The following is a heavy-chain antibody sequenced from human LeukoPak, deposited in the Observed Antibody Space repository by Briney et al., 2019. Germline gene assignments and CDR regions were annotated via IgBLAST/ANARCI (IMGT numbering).Heavy chain of an antibody. CDR2: MYSGGSI. J-gene: IGHJ5*02. D-gene: IGHD3-3*01. CDR1: GVTVSSNY. Sequence: GGSLRLSCAASGVTVSSNYMSWVRQAPRKGLEWVSVMYSGGSIYYADSVKGRFTISRDKSRTTQYLQMESLRAEDTAVYYCVREVSAWPKNWFDPWGQGTLVTVSS. V-gene: IGHV3-53*01. CDR3: VREVSAWPKNWFDP.